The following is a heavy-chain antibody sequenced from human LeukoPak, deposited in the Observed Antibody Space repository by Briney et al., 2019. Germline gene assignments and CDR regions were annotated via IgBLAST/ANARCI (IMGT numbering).Heavy chain of an antibody. CDR1: DGSLSGYF. CDR2: ISHRGST. V-gene: IGHV4-34*01. Sequence: PSETLSLTCAVYDGSLSGYFWSWIRQPPGKGLEWIGEISHRGSTHYNLSLKSRVTISVDTSKNQFSLNLKSVTGADTAIYYCARGTPLTGWSVPPNDYWGQGTLVTVSS. CDR3: ARGTPLTGWSVPPNDY. J-gene: IGHJ4*02. D-gene: IGHD2-15*01.